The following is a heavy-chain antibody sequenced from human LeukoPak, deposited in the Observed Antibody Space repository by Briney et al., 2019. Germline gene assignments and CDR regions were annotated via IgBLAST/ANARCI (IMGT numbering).Heavy chain of an antibody. CDR2: IRYDGSNK. V-gene: IGHV3-30*02. CDR1: GFTFSSYG. J-gene: IGHJ3*02. Sequence: TGGSLRLSCAASGFTFSSYGMHWVRQAPGKGLEWVAFIRYDGSNKYYADSVKGRFTISRDNSKNTLYLQMNSLRAEDTAVYYCAKWWDPGVIVVVPAANHDAFDIWGQGTMVTVSS. D-gene: IGHD2-2*01. CDR3: AKWWDPGVIVVVPAANHDAFDI.